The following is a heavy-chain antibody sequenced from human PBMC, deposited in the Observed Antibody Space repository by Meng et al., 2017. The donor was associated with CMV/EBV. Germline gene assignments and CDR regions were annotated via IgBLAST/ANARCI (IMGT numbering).Heavy chain of an antibody. CDR2: ISYDGSNK. D-gene: IGHD3-16*01. J-gene: IGHJ6*02. V-gene: IGHV3-30*04. CDR3: ARDSWGYVMRYYGMDV. Sequence: LSLTCAASGFTFSSYAMHWVRQAPGKGLEWVAVISYDGSNKYYADSVKGRFTISRDNSKNTLYLQMNSLRAEDTAVYYCARDSWGYVMRYYGMDVWGQGTTVTVSS. CDR1: GFTFSSYA.